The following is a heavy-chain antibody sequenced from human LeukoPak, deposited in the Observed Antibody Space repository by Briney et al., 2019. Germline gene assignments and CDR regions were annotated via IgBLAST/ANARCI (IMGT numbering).Heavy chain of an antibody. D-gene: IGHD1-26*01. CDR2: IYASGSS. CDR3: AREVGS. Sequence: GGSLRLSRAASGFTVSSNYISWVRQAPGTGLKWVSVIYASGSSYYADSVKGRFSVSRDNSKNTVYLQMNTLRVEDTAVYYCAREVGSWGQGTLVTVSS. V-gene: IGHV3-66*01. J-gene: IGHJ5*02. CDR1: GFTVSSNY.